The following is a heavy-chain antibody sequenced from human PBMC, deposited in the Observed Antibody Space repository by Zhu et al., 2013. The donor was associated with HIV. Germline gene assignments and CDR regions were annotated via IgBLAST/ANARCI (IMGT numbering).Heavy chain of an antibody. J-gene: IGHJ4*02. D-gene: IGHD7-27*01. Sequence: QVQLVQSGAEVKKPGASVKVSCKASGYTFTGYYMHWVRQAPGQGLEWMGWINPNSGGTNYAQKFQGRVTMTRDTSISTAYMELSRLRSDDTAVYYCARNPRELGIEGGLDYWGQGTLVTVSS. CDR1: GYTFTGYY. CDR3: ARNPRELGIEGGLDY. CDR2: INPNSGGT. V-gene: IGHV1-2*02.